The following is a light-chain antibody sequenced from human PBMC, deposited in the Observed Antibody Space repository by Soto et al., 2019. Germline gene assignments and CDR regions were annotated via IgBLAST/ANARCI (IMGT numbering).Light chain of an antibody. Sequence: DIQMTQSPSSLSASVGDRVTITCRASQSISSYLNWYQQRPGRAPNLLIYSATSLQSGVPSRFSGRGSGTDFTLTINSLQPEDCATDYCQQSYNNPRTFGQGTKVEIK. J-gene: IGKJ1*01. CDR2: SAT. CDR1: QSISSY. CDR3: QQSYNNPRT. V-gene: IGKV1-39*01.